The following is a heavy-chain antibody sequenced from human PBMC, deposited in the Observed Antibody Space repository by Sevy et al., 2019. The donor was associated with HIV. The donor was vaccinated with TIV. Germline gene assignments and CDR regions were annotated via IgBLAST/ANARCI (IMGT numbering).Heavy chain of an antibody. J-gene: IGHJ4*02. D-gene: IGHD3-10*01. CDR3: ARGATMVREYYFDY. V-gene: IGHV3-21*01. Sequence: GGSLRLSCAASGFTFSSYSMNWVRQAPGKGLEWVSSISSSSSYIYYADSVKGRFTISRDNAKNSLYLKMNSLRAEDTAVYYCARGATMVREYYFDYWGQGTLVTVSS. CDR1: GFTFSSYS. CDR2: ISSSSSYI.